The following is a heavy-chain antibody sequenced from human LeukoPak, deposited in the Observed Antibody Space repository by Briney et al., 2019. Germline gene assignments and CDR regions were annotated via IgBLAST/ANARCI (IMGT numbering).Heavy chain of an antibody. CDR2: IYWDDDK. V-gene: IGHV2-5*02. Sequence: SGPTLVKPTQTFTLTCTFSGFSLSTSGVGVGWIRQPPGKALEWLALIYWDDDKRYSPSLKSRLTITKDTSKNQVVLTMTNMDPVDTATYYCAHSGVAGISGWYFDLWGRGTLVTVSS. CDR3: AHSGVAGISGWYFDL. CDR1: GFSLSTSGVG. D-gene: IGHD6-19*01. J-gene: IGHJ2*01.